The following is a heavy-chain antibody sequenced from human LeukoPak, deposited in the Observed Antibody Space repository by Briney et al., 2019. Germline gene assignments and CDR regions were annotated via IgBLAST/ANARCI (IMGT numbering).Heavy chain of an antibody. CDR2: IDHIGKT. J-gene: IGHJ5*02. Sequence: PSETLSLTCAVYGGPFDGHYCIWVRQSPGKGLEWIGEIDHIGKTNHNPSLQSRVTMSADTSKNQFSLRLRAVTAADTAVYYCAPRGDIEHSYGYGKWFDPWGQGTRVTVSS. V-gene: IGHV4-34*01. CDR3: APRGDIEHSYGYGKWFDP. D-gene: IGHD5-18*01. CDR1: GGPFDGHY.